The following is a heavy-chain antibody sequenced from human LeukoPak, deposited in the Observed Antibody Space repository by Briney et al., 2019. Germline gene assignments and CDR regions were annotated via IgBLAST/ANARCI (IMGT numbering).Heavy chain of an antibody. J-gene: IGHJ6*02. CDR2: IIPIFGTA. CDR1: GGTFSSYA. Sequence: PKASVKVSCKASGGTFSSYAISWVRQAPGQGLEWMGGIIPIFGTANYAQKFQGRVTITADESTSTAYMELSSLRSEDTAVYYCARVLCLRRSTSCVRYYYYYGMDVWGQGTTVTVSS. CDR3: ARVLCLRRSTSCVRYYYYYGMDV. V-gene: IGHV1-69*13. D-gene: IGHD2-2*01.